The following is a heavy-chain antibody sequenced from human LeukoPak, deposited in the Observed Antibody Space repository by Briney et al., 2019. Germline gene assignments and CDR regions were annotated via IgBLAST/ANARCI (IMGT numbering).Heavy chain of an antibody. Sequence: ASVKVSCKASGYTFTVYYIHWVRQAPGQRLEWMGWINPNSGGTNYAQKFQGRVSMSRDTSISTAYMQLSRLRSDDTAVHYCAPPNNLYYYFASSGQRTLVTASS. J-gene: IGHJ4*02. V-gene: IGHV1-2*02. CDR3: APPNNLYYYFAS. CDR2: INPNSGGT. D-gene: IGHD1-1*01. CDR1: GYTFTVYY.